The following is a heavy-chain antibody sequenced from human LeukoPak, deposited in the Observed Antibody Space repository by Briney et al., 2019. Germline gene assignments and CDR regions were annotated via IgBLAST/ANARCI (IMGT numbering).Heavy chain of an antibody. D-gene: IGHD2-15*01. V-gene: IGHV3-21*01. CDR2: ISSSSSYI. J-gene: IGHJ4*02. CDR3: ASGPTLGYCSGGSCYSIY. Sequence: GGFLRLSCAASGFTFSSYSMNWVRQAPGKGLEWVSSISSSSSYIYYADSVKGRFTISRDNAKNSLYLQMNSLRAEDTAVYYCASGPTLGYCSGGSCYSIYWGQGTLVTVSS. CDR1: GFTFSSYS.